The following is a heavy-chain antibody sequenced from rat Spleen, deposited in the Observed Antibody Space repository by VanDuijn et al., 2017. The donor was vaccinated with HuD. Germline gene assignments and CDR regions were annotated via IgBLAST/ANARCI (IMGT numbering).Heavy chain of an antibody. CDR3: ARYRDYGYNYFFDY. V-gene: IGHV3-1*01. Sequence: EVQLQESGPGLVKPSQSLSLTCSVTGYSITSNYWAWIRKFPGNKMEWIGHISYRGSASYNSSLKSRISITRDTSKNQFFLQLDSVTTEDTATYYCARYRDYGYNYFFDYWGQGVMVTVSS. J-gene: IGHJ2*01. D-gene: IGHD1-9*01. CDR1: GYSITSNY. CDR2: ISYRGSA.